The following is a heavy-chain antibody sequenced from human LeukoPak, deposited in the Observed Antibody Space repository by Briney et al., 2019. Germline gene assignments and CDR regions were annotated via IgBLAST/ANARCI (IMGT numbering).Heavy chain of an antibody. CDR2: IYHSGST. Sequence: SETLSLTCAVSGYSISSGYYWGWIGQPPGTGLEWIGSIYHSGSTYYNPSLKSRVTISVDMSKNQFSLKQSSVTAADTAVYYCARRGITGTLRAGYFDYWGQGTLVTVSS. J-gene: IGHJ4*02. CDR1: GYSISSGYY. D-gene: IGHD1-7*01. V-gene: IGHV4-38-2*01. CDR3: ARRGITGTLRAGYFDY.